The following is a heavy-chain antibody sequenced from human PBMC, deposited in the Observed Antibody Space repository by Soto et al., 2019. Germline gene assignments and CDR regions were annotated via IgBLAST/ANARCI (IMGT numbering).Heavy chain of an antibody. CDR1: GGSISSGGYY. CDR3: ATVEGDGYNLVELGFVSGMDV. Sequence: SETLSLTCTVSGGSISSGGYYWSWIRQHPGKGLEWIGYIYYSGSTYYNPSLKSRVTISVDTSKNQFSLKLSSVTAADTAVYYCATVEGDGYNLVELGFVSGMDVWGQGTTVTVSS. V-gene: IGHV4-31*03. CDR2: IYYSGST. J-gene: IGHJ6*02. D-gene: IGHD5-12*01.